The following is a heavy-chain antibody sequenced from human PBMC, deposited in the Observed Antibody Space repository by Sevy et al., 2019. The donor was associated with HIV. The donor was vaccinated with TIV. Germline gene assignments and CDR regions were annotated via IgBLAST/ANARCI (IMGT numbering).Heavy chain of an antibody. D-gene: IGHD2-15*01. Sequence: ASVKVSCKASGYTFTGYYMHWVRQAPGQGLEWMGWINPNSSGTNYAQKFQGRVTMTRDTSISTAYMELSRLRSDDTAVYYCARERVYCSGGRCKHGGWFDPWGQGTLVTVSS. CDR3: ARERVYCSGGRCKHGGWFDP. J-gene: IGHJ5*02. CDR1: GYTFTGYY. CDR2: INPNSSGT. V-gene: IGHV1-2*02.